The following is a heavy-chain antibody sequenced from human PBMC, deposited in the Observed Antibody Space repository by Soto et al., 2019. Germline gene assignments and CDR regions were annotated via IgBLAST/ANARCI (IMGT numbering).Heavy chain of an antibody. CDR1: GGTFSRHA. J-gene: IGHJ4*02. CDR3: ARGWGYDSNDYYYAY. D-gene: IGHD3-22*01. CDR2: IIPSFGTA. V-gene: IGHV1-69*01. Sequence: QVQLVQSGAEVRKPGSSVKVSCKASGGTFSRHAISWVRQAPGQGLEWMGGIIPSFGTANHAQKFQGRVTIIADESTSAVYMELSSLISEDTAMYYCARGWGYDSNDYYYAYWGQGTLVIVSS.